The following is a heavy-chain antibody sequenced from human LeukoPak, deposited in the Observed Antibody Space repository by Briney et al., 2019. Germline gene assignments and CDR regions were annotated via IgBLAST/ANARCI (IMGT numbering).Heavy chain of an antibody. D-gene: IGHD2-15*01. Sequence: GGSLRLSCAASGFTFSSFWMSWVRHAPGKGLEWVANIKGDGSETYYVDSVKGRFSISRDNAKNSLYLQMSSLRAEDTAVYYCARDGSSFDYWGQGALVTVSS. CDR2: IKGDGSET. CDR1: GFTFSSFW. J-gene: IGHJ4*02. V-gene: IGHV3-7*01. CDR3: ARDGSSFDY.